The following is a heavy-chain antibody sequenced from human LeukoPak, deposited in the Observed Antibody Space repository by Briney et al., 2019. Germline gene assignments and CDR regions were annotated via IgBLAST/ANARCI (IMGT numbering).Heavy chain of an antibody. CDR2: IKQDGSEK. CDR3: ARDSRGIAAAGTTPNNWFDP. CDR1: GFTFSSYW. D-gene: IGHD6-13*01. J-gene: IGHJ5*02. Sequence: GGSLRLSCAASGFTFSSYWKSWVRQAPGKGLEWVANIKQDGSEKYYVDSVKGRFTISRDNAKNSLYLQMNSLRAEDTAVYYCARDSRGIAAAGTTPNNWFDPWGQGTLVTVSS. V-gene: IGHV3-7*01.